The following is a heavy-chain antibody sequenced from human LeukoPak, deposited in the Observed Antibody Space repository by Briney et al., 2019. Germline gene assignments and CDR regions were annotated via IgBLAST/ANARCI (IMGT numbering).Heavy chain of an antibody. J-gene: IGHJ4*02. Sequence: SETLSLTCTVSGGSISSYCWSWIRQPPGKGLEWIGYISDSGSTSYNPSLKSRVTISVDTSKNQFSLKLSSVTAADTAVYYCARDFAQIAGSTRVPVYWGEACLVTVSA. CDR3: ARDFAQIAGSTRVPVY. CDR2: ISDSGST. CDR1: GGSISSYC. V-gene: IGHV4-59*01. D-gene: IGHD1-26*01.